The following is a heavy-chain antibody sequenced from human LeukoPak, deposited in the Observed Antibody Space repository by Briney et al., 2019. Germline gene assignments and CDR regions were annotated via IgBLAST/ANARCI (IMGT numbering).Heavy chain of an antibody. D-gene: IGHD5-12*01. Sequence: ASVRVSCKVSGYTLTELSMHWVRQAPGKGLEWMGGFDPEDGEAIYARKFQGRVTMTEDTSTDTAYMELSSLRSEDTAVYYCATDVATASFDYWGQGTLVTVSS. CDR3: ATDVATASFDY. CDR2: FDPEDGEA. J-gene: IGHJ4*02. V-gene: IGHV1-24*01. CDR1: GYTLTELS.